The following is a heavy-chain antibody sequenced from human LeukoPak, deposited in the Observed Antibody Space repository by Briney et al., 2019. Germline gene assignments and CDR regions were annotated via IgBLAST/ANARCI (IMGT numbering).Heavy chain of an antibody. Sequence: GGSLRLSCAASGFTFSSYWMSWVRQAPGKGLEWVANIKQDGSDKYYVDSVKGRFTISRDNAKNSLYLQMNSLRAEDTAVYYCARDYPGDTAYLLFDSWGQGTLVTVS. V-gene: IGHV3-7*01. CDR2: IKQDGSDK. CDR1: GFTFSSYW. CDR3: ARDYPGDTAYLLFDS. J-gene: IGHJ4*02. D-gene: IGHD2-21*02.